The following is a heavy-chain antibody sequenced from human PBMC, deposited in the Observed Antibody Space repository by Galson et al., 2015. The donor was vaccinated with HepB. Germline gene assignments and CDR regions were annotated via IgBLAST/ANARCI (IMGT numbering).Heavy chain of an antibody. CDR1: GFTFSSYS. CDR3: ARGVVDSGYEPYYYYYGMDV. Sequence: SLRLSCAASGFTFSSYSMNWVRQAPGKGLEWVSSISSSSTYIYYADSVKGRFTISRDNAKNSLYLQMNSLRAEDTAVYYCARGVVDSGYEPYYYYYGMDVWGQGTTVTVSS. CDR2: ISSSSTYI. J-gene: IGHJ6*02. V-gene: IGHV3-21*01. D-gene: IGHD5-12*01.